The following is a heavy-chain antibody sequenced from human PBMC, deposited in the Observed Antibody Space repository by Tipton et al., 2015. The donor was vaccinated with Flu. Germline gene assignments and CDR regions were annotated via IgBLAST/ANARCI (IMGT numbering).Heavy chain of an antibody. CDR3: ARPFDTAFEY. D-gene: IGHD3-16*01. J-gene: IGHJ4*02. V-gene: IGHV3-43D*04. CDR1: GFTFNDYA. CDR2: ITWDGSEE. Sequence: GSLRLSCAASGFTFNDYALHWVRQRPGQSPQWVALITWDGSEEYYADSVEGRFTISRDNGKDSVDLQMSDLRAEDTAMYYCARPFDTAFEYWGRGALVTVSS.